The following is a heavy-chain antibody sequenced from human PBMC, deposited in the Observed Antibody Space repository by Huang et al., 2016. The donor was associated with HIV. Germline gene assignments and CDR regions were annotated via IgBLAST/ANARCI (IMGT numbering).Heavy chain of an antibody. J-gene: IGHJ3*02. D-gene: IGHD3-22*01. CDR3: ARDPKYHRIGYYRQRRGIDI. V-gene: IGHV1-18*01. Sequence: QIQLMQSGPELKQPGASVKVSCKASGYTFTSSGITWVRQAPGQGPEGMGWISASSCDKEDAQKFQGRVTLTTDTSTNIAYMELRSLRSDDTAKYYCARDPKYHRIGYYRQRRGIDIWGQGTMVIVSS. CDR2: ISASSCDK. CDR1: GYTFTSSG.